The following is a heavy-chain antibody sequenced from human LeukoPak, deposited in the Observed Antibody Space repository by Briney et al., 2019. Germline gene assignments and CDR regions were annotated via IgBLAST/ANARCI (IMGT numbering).Heavy chain of an antibody. CDR1: GGSISTYY. CDR2: IYSSGST. V-gene: IGHV4-4*07. CDR3: ARVDKSSGWAFDY. D-gene: IGHD6-19*01. J-gene: IGHJ4*02. Sequence: PSETLSLTCIVSGGSISTYYWSWIRQPPGRGLEWIGRIYSSGSTNYNPSLKSRVTLSVDTPKNQFSLKLSSVTAADTALYYCARVDKSSGWAFDYWGQGTLVTVSS.